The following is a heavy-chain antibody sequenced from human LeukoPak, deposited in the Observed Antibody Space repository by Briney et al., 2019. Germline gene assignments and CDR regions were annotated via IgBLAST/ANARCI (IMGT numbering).Heavy chain of an antibody. CDR1: GYLFTSYW. V-gene: IGHV5-51*01. Sequence: GESLKISCKGSGYLFTSYWIGWVRQMPGKGLEWMGIIYPGDSDNRYSPSFQGQVTISADKSISTAYLQWSSLKASDTAMYCCARQTVVPQGSWFDPWGQGTLVTVSS. J-gene: IGHJ5*02. D-gene: IGHD2-2*01. CDR3: ARQTVVPQGSWFDP. CDR2: IYPGDSDN.